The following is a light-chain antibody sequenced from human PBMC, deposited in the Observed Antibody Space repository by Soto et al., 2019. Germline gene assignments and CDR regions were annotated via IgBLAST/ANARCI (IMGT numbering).Light chain of an antibody. J-gene: IGLJ1*01. V-gene: IGLV2-14*01. Sequence: QCSLTLPASVSGSRGQSVTISCTGTMSDVGGYNHVSWYQHHPGKAPKLIIFEVSNRPSGVSNRFSGSKSGNTASLTISGLQAEDEGDYYRLSHTSSNTRVFGTGTKVTVL. CDR3: LSHTSSNTRV. CDR1: MSDVGGYNH. CDR2: EVS.